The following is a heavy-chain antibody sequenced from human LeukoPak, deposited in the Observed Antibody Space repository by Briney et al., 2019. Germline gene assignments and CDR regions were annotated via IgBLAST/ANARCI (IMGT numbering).Heavy chain of an antibody. J-gene: IGHJ6*03. Sequence: MASETLSLTCTVSGGSISSGGYYWSWIRQPAGKGLEWIERIYTSGSTNYNPSLKNRVTMSVDTSKNQFSLKLSSVTAADTAVYYCARLLTYYDFWSGYPDNPYYYYYMDVWGKGTTVTVSS. V-gene: IGHV4-61*02. CDR2: IYTSGST. CDR1: GGSISSGGYY. CDR3: ARLLTYYDFWSGYPDNPYYYYYMDV. D-gene: IGHD3-3*01.